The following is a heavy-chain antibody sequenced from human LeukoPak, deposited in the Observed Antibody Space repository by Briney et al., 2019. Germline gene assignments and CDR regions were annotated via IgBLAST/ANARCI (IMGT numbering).Heavy chain of an antibody. CDR3: ARKRIAAPIDY. V-gene: IGHV1-46*01. CDR2: INPSGGST. Sequence: ASVKVSCKASGYTFTTYYIHWVRQAPGQGLEWMGIINPSGGSTTYAQKFQGRVTMTRDTSTSTVYMELSSLRSGDTALYYCARKRIAAPIDYWGQGTLVTVSS. J-gene: IGHJ4*02. CDR1: GYTFTTYY. D-gene: IGHD6-6*01.